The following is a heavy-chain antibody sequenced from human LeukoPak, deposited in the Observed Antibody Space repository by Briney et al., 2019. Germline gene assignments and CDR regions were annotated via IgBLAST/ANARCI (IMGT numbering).Heavy chain of an antibody. CDR1: GYTFTGYY. V-gene: IGHV1-2*06. J-gene: IGHJ6*03. Sequence: ASVKVSCKASGYTFTGYYMHWVRQAPGQGLEWMGRINPNSGGTNYAQKFQGRVTVTRDTSISTAYMELSRLRSDDTAVYYCARDFWSGYYQGYMDVWGKGTTVTVSS. CDR3: ARDFWSGYYQGYMDV. CDR2: INPNSGGT. D-gene: IGHD3-3*01.